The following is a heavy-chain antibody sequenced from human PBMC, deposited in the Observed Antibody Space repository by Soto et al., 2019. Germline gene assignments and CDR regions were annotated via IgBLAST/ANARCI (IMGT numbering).Heavy chain of an antibody. CDR2: IYYSGST. CDR1: GGSISSGGYY. CDR3: ASVYCSGGSCYYSPFRYFDY. V-gene: IGHV4-31*03. Sequence: QVQLQESGPGLVKPSQTLSLTCTVSGGSISSGGYYWSWIRQHPGKGLEGIGYIYYSGSTYYNPSLKSRVTISVDTSKNQFSLKLSSVTAADTAVYYCASVYCSGGSCYYSPFRYFDYWGQGTLVTVSS. D-gene: IGHD2-15*01. J-gene: IGHJ4*02.